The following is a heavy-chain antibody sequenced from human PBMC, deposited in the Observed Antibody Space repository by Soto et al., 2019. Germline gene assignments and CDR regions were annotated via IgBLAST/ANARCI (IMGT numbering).Heavy chain of an antibody. CDR3: ARKSSSSSWFDP. Sequence: QVLLVQSGAEVKKPGASVKVSCKASGYTFSNYGISWVRQAPGQGLEWMGWISGYNGNTNYAQNLQGRVTMTTAPSTRTAYMDVRSLRSDDTAVYYCARKSSSSSWFDPWGQGTLGTVSS. CDR2: ISGYNGNT. J-gene: IGHJ5*02. D-gene: IGHD6-6*01. CDR1: GYTFSNYG. V-gene: IGHV1-18*01.